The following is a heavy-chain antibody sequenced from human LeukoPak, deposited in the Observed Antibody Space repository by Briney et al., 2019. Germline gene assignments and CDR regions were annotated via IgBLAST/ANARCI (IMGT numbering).Heavy chain of an antibody. J-gene: IGHJ4*02. CDR1: GFTFSSYG. V-gene: IGHV3-33*06. D-gene: IGHD3-22*01. CDR3: AKPRYYYDSSGYSPFDY. CDR2: IWYDGGNK. Sequence: GGSLRLSCAASGFTFSSYGMHWVRQAPGKGLEWVAVIWYDGGNKYYADSVKGRFTISRDNSKNTLYLQMNSLRAEDTAVYYCAKPRYYYDSSGYSPFDYWGQGTLVTVSS.